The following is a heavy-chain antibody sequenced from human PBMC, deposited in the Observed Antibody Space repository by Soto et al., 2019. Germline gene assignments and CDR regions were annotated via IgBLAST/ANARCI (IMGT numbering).Heavy chain of an antibody. D-gene: IGHD2-21*01. CDR1: GYNFTYRY. CDR2: ITPFNGNT. V-gene: IGHV1-45*02. J-gene: IGHJ6*02. Sequence: QIQLAQSGAEVRKTGSSVEISCKASGYNFTYRYLHWVRQAPGQALEWMGWITPFNGNTKYAQKFHDRGTFTRDGSMSTAYIELSGLISADTGIYYCVCLVDSYGLEVWGQGTKVTVSS. CDR3: VCLVDSYGLEV.